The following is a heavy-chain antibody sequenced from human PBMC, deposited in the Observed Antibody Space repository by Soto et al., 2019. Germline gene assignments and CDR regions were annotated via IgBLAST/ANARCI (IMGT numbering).Heavy chain of an antibody. CDR2: ISYDGSNK. V-gene: IGHV3-30*18. D-gene: IGHD3-22*01. Sequence: GGSLRLSCAASGFTFSSSGMHWVRHAPGKGLEGGAVISYDGSNKYYADSVKGRFTISRDNSKNTPYLQMNSLRAEDTAVYYCAKSAANYYDSSGIDYWGQGTLVTVSS. J-gene: IGHJ4*02. CDR1: GFTFSSSG. CDR3: AKSAANYYDSSGIDY.